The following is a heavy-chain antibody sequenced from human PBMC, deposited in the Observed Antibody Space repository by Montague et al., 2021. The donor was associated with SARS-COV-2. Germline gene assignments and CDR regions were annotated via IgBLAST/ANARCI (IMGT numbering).Heavy chain of an antibody. Sequence: CAISGDSVSSSTVAWNWLRQSPSRGLEWLGRTYFRSSFYNDYAFSVKSRLNIQPDTAKNQFSLQLTSVTPEDTAIYYCARQDTSGWLTFDYWGQGTLVTVSS. CDR1: GDSVSSSTVA. CDR3: ARQDTSGWLTFDY. V-gene: IGHV6-1*01. J-gene: IGHJ4*02. D-gene: IGHD6-19*01. CDR2: TYFRSSFYN.